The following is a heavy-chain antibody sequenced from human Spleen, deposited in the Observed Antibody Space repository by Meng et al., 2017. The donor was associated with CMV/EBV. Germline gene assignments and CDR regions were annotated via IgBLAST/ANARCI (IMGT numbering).Heavy chain of an antibody. CDR1: GGSISSGSYY. CDR2: IYTSGST. CDR3: ARDPSRDSSGYFDAFDI. J-gene: IGHJ3*02. Sequence: QGQLRESGPGLVKPSQTLSLTCTVSGGSISSGSYYWSWIRQPAGKGLEWIGRIYTSGSTNYNPSLKSRVTISVDTSKNQFSLKLSSVTAADTAVYYCARDPSRDSSGYFDAFDIWGQGTMVTVSS. D-gene: IGHD3-22*01. V-gene: IGHV4-61*02.